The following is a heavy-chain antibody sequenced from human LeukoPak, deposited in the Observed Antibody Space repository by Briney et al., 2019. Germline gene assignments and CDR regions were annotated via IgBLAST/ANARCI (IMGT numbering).Heavy chain of an antibody. J-gene: IGHJ3*02. D-gene: IGHD5-18*01. Sequence: GGSLRPSCAASGFTFSSYSMNWVRQAPGKGLEWVSYISSSSSTIYYADSVKGRFTISRDNAKNSLYLQMNSLRAEDTAVYYCATPFGYTAMGFDAFDIWGQGTMVTVSS. CDR3: ATPFGYTAMGFDAFDI. CDR1: GFTFSSYS. V-gene: IGHV3-48*04. CDR2: ISSSSSTI.